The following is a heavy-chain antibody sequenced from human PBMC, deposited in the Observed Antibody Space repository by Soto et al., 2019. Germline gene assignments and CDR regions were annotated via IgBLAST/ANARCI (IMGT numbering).Heavy chain of an antibody. J-gene: IGHJ4*02. CDR2: IWYDGSNK. D-gene: IGHD3-22*01. CDR1: GCTFISYG. CDR3: ARDSSGYFDY. V-gene: IGHV3-33*01. Sequence: PCGSLRLSCAASGCTFISYGMHWVRQAPGKGLEWVAVIWYDGSNKYCADSVKGRFTISRDNSKNTLYLQMNSLRAEDTAVYYCARDSSGYFDYWGQGTLVTVSS.